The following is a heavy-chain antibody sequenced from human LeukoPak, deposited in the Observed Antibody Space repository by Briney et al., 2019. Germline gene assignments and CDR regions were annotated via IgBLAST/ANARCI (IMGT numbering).Heavy chain of an antibody. J-gene: IGHJ4*02. CDR2: IYYSGST. V-gene: IGHV4-59*08. CDR3: ARSGGGSDIVVVPAARYHFDY. CDR1: GGSISSYY. Sequence: SETLSLTCTVSGGSISSYYWSWIRQPPGKGLEWIGYIYYSGSTNYNPSLKSRVTISVDTSKNQFSLKLSSVTAADTAVYYCARSGGGSDIVVVPAARYHFDYWGQGTLVTVSA. D-gene: IGHD2-2*01.